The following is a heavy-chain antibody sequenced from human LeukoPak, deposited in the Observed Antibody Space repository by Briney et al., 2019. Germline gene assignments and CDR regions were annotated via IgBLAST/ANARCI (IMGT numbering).Heavy chain of an antibody. CDR2: INHSGST. J-gene: IGHJ4*02. CDR3: ARERYSSSSGADY. V-gene: IGHV4-34*01. D-gene: IGHD6-6*01. CDR1: GGSFSGYY. Sequence: SETLSLTCAVYGGSFSGYYWSWIRQPPGKGLEWIGEINHSGSTNYNPSLKSRVTISVDTSKNQFSLKLSSVTAADTAVYYCARERYSSSSGADYWGQGTLVTVSS.